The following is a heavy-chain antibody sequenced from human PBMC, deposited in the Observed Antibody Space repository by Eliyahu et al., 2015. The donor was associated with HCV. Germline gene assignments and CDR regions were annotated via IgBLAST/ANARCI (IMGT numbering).Heavy chain of an antibody. CDR1: GFPFSSYW. CDR3: ARDSVLLYNWFDP. Sequence: EVQLVESGGGLVQPGGSLRLSCAASGFPFSSYWMHWVRQAPGKGLVWVSRINSDGSSTSYADSVKGRFTISRDNAKNTLYLQMNSLRAEDTAVYYCARDSVLLYNWFDPWGQGTLVTVSS. CDR2: INSDGSST. V-gene: IGHV3-74*01. D-gene: IGHD3-10*01. J-gene: IGHJ5*02.